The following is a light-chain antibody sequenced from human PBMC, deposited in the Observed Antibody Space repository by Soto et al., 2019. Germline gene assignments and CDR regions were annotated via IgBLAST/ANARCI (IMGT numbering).Light chain of an antibody. CDR1: HSVSKY. CDR2: DAS. Sequence: EIVLTQSPATLSLSPGERATLSCRASHSVSKYVAWYQQKPGQAPRLLIFDASTRATGIPARFSGSGSGTDFTLTISSLEPADFAVYYCQQRSTWPYTFGQGTKVDIK. CDR3: QQRSTWPYT. J-gene: IGKJ2*01. V-gene: IGKV3-11*01.